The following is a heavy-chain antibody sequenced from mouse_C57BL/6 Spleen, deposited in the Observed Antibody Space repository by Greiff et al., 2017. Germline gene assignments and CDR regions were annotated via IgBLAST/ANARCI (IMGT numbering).Heavy chain of an antibody. CDR3: ARSGDYSNPLYFEV. J-gene: IGHJ1*03. CDR2: IYPGDGDT. CDR1: GYAFSSSW. D-gene: IGHD2-5*01. V-gene: IGHV1-82*01. Sequence: VQLQQSGPELVKPGASVKISCKASGYAFSSSWMNWVKQRRGKGLEWIGRIYPGDGDTNYNGKFKGKATLTADKSSSTAYMQLSSLTSEDSAVYFWARSGDYSNPLYFEVWGTGTTVTVSS.